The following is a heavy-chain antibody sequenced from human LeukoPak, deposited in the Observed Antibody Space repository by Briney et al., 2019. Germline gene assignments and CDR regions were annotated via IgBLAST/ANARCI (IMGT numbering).Heavy chain of an antibody. J-gene: IGHJ4*02. V-gene: IGHV4-39*01. CDR1: GGSISSSSYY. CDR2: IYYSGST. D-gene: IGHD1-26*01. Sequence: SETLSLTCTVSGGSISSSSYYWGWVRQPPGKGLEWIGSIYYSGSTYYNPSLKSRVTISVDTSKNQFSLKLSSVTAADTAVYYCASIEVGSYDDYYFDYWGQGTLVTVSS. CDR3: ASIEVGSYDDYYFDY.